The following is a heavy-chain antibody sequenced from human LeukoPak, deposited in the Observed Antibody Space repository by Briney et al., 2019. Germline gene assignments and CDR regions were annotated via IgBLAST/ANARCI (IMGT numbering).Heavy chain of an antibody. CDR3: AKDLDSSGYYNAFDI. J-gene: IGHJ3*02. CDR2: ISSSSSYI. Sequence: GGSLRLSCAASGFTFSSYSMNWVRQAPGKGLEWVSSISSSSSYIHSADSVRGRFTISRDNAKNSLFLQMNSLRAEDTAVYYCAKDLDSSGYYNAFDIWGQGTMVTVSS. V-gene: IGHV3-21*04. CDR1: GFTFSSYS. D-gene: IGHD3-22*01.